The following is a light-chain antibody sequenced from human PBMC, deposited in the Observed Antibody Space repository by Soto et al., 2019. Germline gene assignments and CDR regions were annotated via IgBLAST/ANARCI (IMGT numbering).Light chain of an antibody. Sequence: QSALTQPASVSGSPGQSITISCTGSSSDIGGYKYVSWYQHHPGQAPKLMIYEVSNRPSGVPDRFSGSTSGSSASLAIAGLQAEDEADYYCQSFDSRLSVVFGGGTKLTVL. CDR3: QSFDSRLSVV. CDR1: SSDIGGYKY. J-gene: IGLJ2*01. CDR2: EVS. V-gene: IGLV2-14*01.